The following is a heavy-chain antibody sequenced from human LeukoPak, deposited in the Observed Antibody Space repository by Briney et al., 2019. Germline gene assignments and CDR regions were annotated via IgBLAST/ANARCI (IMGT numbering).Heavy chain of an antibody. CDR1: GFSFSNYA. D-gene: IGHD3-3*01. Sequence: GGSLRLSCAASGFSFSNYAMSWVRQAPGKGLEWVSSLIRGGSTYYADSAKGRFTISRDNSKNTLYLQMNSLRAEDTAVYYCAKNFWSDKYYYYYMDVWGKGTTVTVSS. CDR3: AKNFWSDKYYYYYMDV. CDR2: LIRGGST. J-gene: IGHJ6*03. V-gene: IGHV3-23*01.